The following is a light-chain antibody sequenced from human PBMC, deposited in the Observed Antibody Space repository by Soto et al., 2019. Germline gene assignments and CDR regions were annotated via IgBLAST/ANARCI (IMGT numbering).Light chain of an antibody. CDR3: QQYNNWPFT. J-gene: IGKJ5*01. Sequence: EIVMTQSPATLSVSPGERATLSCRASQSVSINLAWFQQKPGQAPRLLIYGASTRATGIPARFSGSGSGTEFTLTISSLQSEDFAVYYCQQYNNWPFTFGQGTRLEI. CDR1: QSVSIN. CDR2: GAS. V-gene: IGKV3-15*01.